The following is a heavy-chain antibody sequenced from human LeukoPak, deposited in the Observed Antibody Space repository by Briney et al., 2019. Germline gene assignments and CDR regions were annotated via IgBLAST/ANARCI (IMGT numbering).Heavy chain of an antibody. Sequence: GGSLRLSCAASGFTFSDYWMHWVRQAPGKGLVWVSRINSVGSSTTYADSVKGRFTISRDNVKNTLYLQMNSLRAEDTAVYYCARDFDRYYFDSWGQGTLVTVSS. CDR2: INSVGSST. D-gene: IGHD3-9*01. J-gene: IGHJ4*02. CDR3: ARDFDRYYFDS. CDR1: GFTFSDYW. V-gene: IGHV3-74*03.